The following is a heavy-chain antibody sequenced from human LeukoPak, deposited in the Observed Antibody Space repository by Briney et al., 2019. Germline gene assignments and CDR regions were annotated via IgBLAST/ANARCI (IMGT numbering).Heavy chain of an antibody. J-gene: IGHJ4*02. CDR2: ISAYNGNT. Sequence: GASVKVSCKASGYTFTSYGISWVRQALGQGLEWMGWISAYNGNTNYAQKLQGRVTMTTDTSTSTAYMELRSLRSDDTAVYYCVLSIVGAAEYYFDYWGQGTLVTVSS. V-gene: IGHV1-18*01. CDR1: GYTFTSYG. D-gene: IGHD1-26*01. CDR3: VLSIVGAAEYYFDY.